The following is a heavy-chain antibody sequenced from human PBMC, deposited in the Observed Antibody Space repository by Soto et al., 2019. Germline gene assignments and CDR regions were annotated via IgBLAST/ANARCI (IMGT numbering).Heavy chain of an antibody. CDR2: ISSDVNYK. D-gene: IGHD1-26*01. Sequence: QVQLVESGGGVVQPGRSLRLSCAASGFTFSSYALHWVRQAPGKGLDWVAVISSDVNYKYYADSVKGRFTISRDNSKNTLYLQMNSLRAEDTAVYYCARHKKRGVWRFDFWGQGTRVTVSS. CDR3: ARHKKRGVWRFDF. CDR1: GFTFSSYA. V-gene: IGHV3-30-3*01. J-gene: IGHJ4*02.